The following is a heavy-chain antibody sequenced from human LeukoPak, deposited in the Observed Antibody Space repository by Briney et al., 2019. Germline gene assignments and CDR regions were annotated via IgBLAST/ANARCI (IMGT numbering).Heavy chain of an antibody. J-gene: IGHJ4*02. CDR1: GYRFSNYW. CDR2: MYPGDPDA. Sequence: SGESLKISCKGSGYRFSNYWIGWVRQMPGRGLECMGIMYPGDPDARYSPSFQGRITMSADKSIDTAYLRWNSLKASDTAIYYCARGEITGTPVHYWGQGTVVTVSS. V-gene: IGHV5-51*01. D-gene: IGHD1-14*01. CDR3: ARGEITGTPVHY.